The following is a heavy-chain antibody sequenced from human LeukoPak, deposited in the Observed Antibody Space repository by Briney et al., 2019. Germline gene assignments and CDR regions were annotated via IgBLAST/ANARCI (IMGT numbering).Heavy chain of an antibody. J-gene: IGHJ4*02. Sequence: PSQTLSLTCTVSGGSLSSGGYYWGWIRQPPGKGLEWIGNIYYSGTTYYNPSLKSRVTISVDTSKNQFSLKLTSVTAADTAVYYCARWPSTWSFDYWGQGTLVTVSS. CDR1: GGSLSSGGYY. D-gene: IGHD6-13*01. CDR3: ARWPSTWSFDY. V-gene: IGHV4-39*01. CDR2: IYYSGTT.